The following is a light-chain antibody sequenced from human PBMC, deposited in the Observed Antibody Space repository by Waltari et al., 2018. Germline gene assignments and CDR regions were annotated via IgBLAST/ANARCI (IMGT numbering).Light chain of an antibody. Sequence: DIVMTQSPDSLAVSLGERATINCKSSQSVLYSSNNKNYLAWYQQKPGQPPKLLIYWASTRESGVPDRFSGSGSGTDFTLTISSLQAEDVAVYFCQEIYSAAYTFGQGTKLEIK. CDR3: QEIYSAAYT. J-gene: IGKJ2*01. CDR2: WAS. CDR1: QSVLYSSNNKNY. V-gene: IGKV4-1*01.